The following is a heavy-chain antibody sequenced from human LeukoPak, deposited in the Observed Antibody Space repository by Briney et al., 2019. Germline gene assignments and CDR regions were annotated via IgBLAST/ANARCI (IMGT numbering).Heavy chain of an antibody. J-gene: IGHJ4*02. CDR2: IKQDGSEK. CDR3: AWGEGTIPINFDY. Sequence: GGSLRLSCAASGFTFSSYWMTWVRQAPGKGLEWVANIKQDGSEKYYVDSVKGRFTISRDNAKNSLYLQMNSLRAEDTAVYYCAWGEGTIPINFDYWGQGALVTVSS. D-gene: IGHD1-7*01. CDR1: GFTFSSYW. V-gene: IGHV3-7*04.